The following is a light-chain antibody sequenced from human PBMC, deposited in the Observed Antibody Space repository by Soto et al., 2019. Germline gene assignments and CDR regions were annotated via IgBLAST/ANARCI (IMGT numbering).Light chain of an antibody. CDR3: QSYDSSLTTFV. CDR2: GDN. Sequence: SVLTQPPSVSGAPGQRVAISCTGSSSNIGAEYDVHWYQQLPGTAPKRLIYGDNNRPSGVPDRFSGSKSGTSASLAITGLQPEDEADYYCQSYDSSLTTFVFGPGTKVT. J-gene: IGLJ1*01. CDR1: SSNIGAEYD. V-gene: IGLV1-40*01.